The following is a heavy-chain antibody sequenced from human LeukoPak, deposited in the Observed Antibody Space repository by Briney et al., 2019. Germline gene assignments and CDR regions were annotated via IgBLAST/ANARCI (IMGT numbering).Heavy chain of an antibody. CDR3: ARGRDWGNFDY. CDR2: ISSSGNTI. Sequence: GESLRLSCAASGFTFSSYAMTWVRQAPGKGLEWVSYISSSGNTIHYADSVKGRFTISRDNAQKSLYLQVSSLRDEDTAVYYCARGRDWGNFDYWGQGTLVTVSS. V-gene: IGHV3-48*02. D-gene: IGHD7-27*01. J-gene: IGHJ4*02. CDR1: GFTFSSYA.